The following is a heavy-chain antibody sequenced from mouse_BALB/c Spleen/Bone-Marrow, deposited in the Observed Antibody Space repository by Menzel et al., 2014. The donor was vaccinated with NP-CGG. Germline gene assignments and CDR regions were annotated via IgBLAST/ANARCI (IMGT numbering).Heavy chain of an antibody. V-gene: IGHV1-5*01. CDR3: TREGLLRLRYFDY. J-gene: IGHJ2*01. Sequence: VQLQQSGTVLARPGASVKMSCKASGYTFTSYWMHWVKQRPGQGLEWIGAIYPGNSDTSYNQKFKGKAKLTAVTPTSTAYMELSSLTNEDSAVYYCTREGLLRLRYFDYWGQGTTLTVSS. D-gene: IGHD1-2*01. CDR1: GYTFTSYW. CDR2: IYPGNSDT.